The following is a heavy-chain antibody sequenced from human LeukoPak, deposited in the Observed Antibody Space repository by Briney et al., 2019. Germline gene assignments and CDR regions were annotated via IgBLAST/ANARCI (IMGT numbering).Heavy chain of an antibody. CDR2: IYYSGST. Sequence: SETLSLTCAVYGGSLSGYYWSWIRQPPGKGLEWIGYIYYSGSTNYNPSLKSRVTISVDTSKNQFSLKLSSVTAADTAVYYCARATGYCSSTSCSHFDYWGQGTLVTVSS. D-gene: IGHD2-2*01. J-gene: IGHJ4*02. CDR1: GGSLSGYY. V-gene: IGHV4-59*01. CDR3: ARATGYCSSTSCSHFDY.